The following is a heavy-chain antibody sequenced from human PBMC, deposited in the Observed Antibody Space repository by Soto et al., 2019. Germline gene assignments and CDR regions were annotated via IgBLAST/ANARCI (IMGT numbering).Heavy chain of an antibody. CDR3: ARVGPGRIRDFWRSFYYMDV. CDR1: GFTFSSYW. CDR2: IKQDGSEK. J-gene: IGHJ6*03. V-gene: IGHV3-7*01. D-gene: IGHD3-3*01. Sequence: PGGSLRLSCAASGFTFSSYWMSWVRQAPGKGLEWVANIKQDGSEKYYVDSVKGRFTISRDNAKNSLYLQMNSLRAEDTAVYYWARVGPGRIRDFWRSFYYMDVWGKGTMVTVSS.